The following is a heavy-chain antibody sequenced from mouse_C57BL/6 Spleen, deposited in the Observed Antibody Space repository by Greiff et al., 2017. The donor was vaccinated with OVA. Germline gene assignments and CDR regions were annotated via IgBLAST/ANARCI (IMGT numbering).Heavy chain of an antibody. V-gene: IGHV5-12*01. CDR1: GFTFSDYY. Sequence: EVKLMESGGGLVQPGGSLKLSCAASGFTFSDYYMYWVRQTPEKRLEWVAYISNGGGSTYYPDTVKGRFTISRDNAKDTLYRQMSRLKSEDTAMYYCARQGVAMDYWGQGSSVTVSS. CDR2: ISNGGGST. CDR3: ARQGVAMDY. J-gene: IGHJ4*01.